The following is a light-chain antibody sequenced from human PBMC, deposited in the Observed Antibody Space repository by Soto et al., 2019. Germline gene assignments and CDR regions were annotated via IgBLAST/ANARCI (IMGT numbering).Light chain of an antibody. V-gene: IGKV3-15*01. CDR2: GAS. CDR3: QQYNNSPQT. Sequence: EIVMTQSPATLSVSPGERATLSCRASQRVSSNLAWYQQKPGQAPRLLIYGASTRATGIPARFSGSGSGTEFTLTISSLQSEDFAVYYCQQYNNSPQTFGQGTKVEIK. J-gene: IGKJ1*01. CDR1: QRVSSN.